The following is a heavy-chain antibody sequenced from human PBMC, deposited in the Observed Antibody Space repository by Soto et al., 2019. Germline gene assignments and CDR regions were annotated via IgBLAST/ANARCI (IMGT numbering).Heavy chain of an antibody. Sequence: ESLKISCKGYGFRFSGYWIGWVRQMPGKGLEWMGIIYPDDSDTKYSPSLQGQVTISADTSISTAYLQWTSLKASDTAMYYCARSRRGAYSSGWYSPSGYYNYGIDVWGQGTKVTVSS. D-gene: IGHD6-19*01. V-gene: IGHV5-51*01. CDR3: ARSRRGAYSSGWYSPSGYYNYGIDV. CDR1: GFRFSGYW. J-gene: IGHJ6*02. CDR2: IYPDDSDT.